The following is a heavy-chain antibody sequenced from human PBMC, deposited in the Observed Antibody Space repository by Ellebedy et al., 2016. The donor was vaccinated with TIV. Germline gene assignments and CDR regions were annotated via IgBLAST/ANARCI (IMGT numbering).Heavy chain of an antibody. CDR3: VKLDSSGFYYGRLDY. V-gene: IGHV3-23*01. D-gene: IGHD3-22*01. CDR1: GFTFSDHA. J-gene: IGHJ4*02. Sequence: GGSLRLSCAASGFTFSDHAMSWVRQTPGKGLEWVSGISAGGDRTHYVDSVKGRFTISRDNSEKILHLQMNSLRAEGTAIYYCVKLDSSGFYYGRLDYWGQGTLVSVSS. CDR2: ISAGGDRT.